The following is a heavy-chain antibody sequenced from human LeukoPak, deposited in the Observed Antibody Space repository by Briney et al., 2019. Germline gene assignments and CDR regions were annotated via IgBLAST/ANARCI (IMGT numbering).Heavy chain of an antibody. D-gene: IGHD3-10*01. CDR3: AKAGISGSGSYGFDP. CDR2: ISGSGSST. J-gene: IGHJ5*02. Sequence: PGGSLRLSCAASGFTFSSYSMSWVRQAPGKGLEWVSAISGSGSSTYYADSVKGRFTISRDNSKNTLYLQMNSLRAEDTAVYYCAKAGISGSGSYGFDPWGQGTLVTVSS. V-gene: IGHV3-23*01. CDR1: GFTFSSYS.